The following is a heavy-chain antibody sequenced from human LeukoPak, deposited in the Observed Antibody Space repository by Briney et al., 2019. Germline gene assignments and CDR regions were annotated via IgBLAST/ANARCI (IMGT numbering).Heavy chain of an antibody. D-gene: IGHD3-10*01. CDR1: GFAFNTYA. CDR2: IWHDGSHK. V-gene: IGHV3-33*01. CDR3: AREIFGPGSYPDF. J-gene: IGHJ4*02. Sequence: GRSLRLSCAASGFAFNTYAMHWARQAPGQGLEWVALIWHDGSHKFYSNSVRGQFTISRDNSKNTVSLQMNNLRPEDTAVYYCAREIFGPGSYPDFWGQGTLVTVSS.